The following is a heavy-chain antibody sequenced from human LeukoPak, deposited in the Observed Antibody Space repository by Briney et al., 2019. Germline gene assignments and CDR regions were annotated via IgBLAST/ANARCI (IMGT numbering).Heavy chain of an antibody. CDR2: MNANSGNT. CDR3: ARAGYDNWFDP. Sequence: GASVKVSCKASGDTFTSYEINWVRQATGQGLEWMGWMNANSGNTGYAQKFQGRVTMTRNTSISTAYMELSSLRSEDTAVYYCARAGYDNWFDPWGQGTLVTVSS. J-gene: IGHJ5*02. V-gene: IGHV1-8*01. D-gene: IGHD5-12*01. CDR1: GDTFTSYE.